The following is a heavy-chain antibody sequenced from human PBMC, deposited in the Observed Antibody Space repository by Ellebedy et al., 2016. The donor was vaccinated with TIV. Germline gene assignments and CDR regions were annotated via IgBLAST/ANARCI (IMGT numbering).Heavy chain of an antibody. Sequence: ASVKVSXXASGYNFTSYYMHWVRQAPGQGLEWMGIINPSGGSTSYAQKFQGRVTMTRDTSTSTVYMELSSLRSEDTAVYYCARDSMVRGVISYYYGMDVWGQGTTVTVSS. D-gene: IGHD3-10*01. J-gene: IGHJ6*02. CDR1: GYNFTSYY. CDR2: INPSGGST. CDR3: ARDSMVRGVISYYYGMDV. V-gene: IGHV1-46*01.